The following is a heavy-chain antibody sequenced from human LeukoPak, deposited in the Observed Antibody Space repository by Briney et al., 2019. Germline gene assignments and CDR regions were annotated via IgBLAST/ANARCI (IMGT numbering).Heavy chain of an antibody. D-gene: IGHD2-15*01. J-gene: IGHJ6*02. Sequence: SVKVSCRASGGTFSSYAISWVRQAPGQGLEWMGGIIPIFGTANYAQKFQGRVTITADESTSTAYMELSSLRSEDTAVYYCARVVVVVAAKGRYYYYGMDVWGQGTTVTVSS. CDR2: IIPIFGTA. CDR3: ARVVVVVAAKGRYYYYGMDV. CDR1: GGTFSSYA. V-gene: IGHV1-69*13.